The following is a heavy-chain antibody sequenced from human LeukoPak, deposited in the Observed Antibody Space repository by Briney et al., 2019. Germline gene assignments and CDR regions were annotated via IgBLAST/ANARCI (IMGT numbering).Heavy chain of an antibody. Sequence: ASVKVSCKASGYTFTSYYLHWVRQAPGQGLEWMGGIIPIFGTANYAQKFQGRVTITADESTSTAYMELSSLRSEDTAVYYCARGYSYGSTDYWGQGTLVTVSS. D-gene: IGHD5-18*01. J-gene: IGHJ4*02. V-gene: IGHV1-69*13. CDR3: ARGYSYGSTDY. CDR1: GYTFTSYY. CDR2: IIPIFGTA.